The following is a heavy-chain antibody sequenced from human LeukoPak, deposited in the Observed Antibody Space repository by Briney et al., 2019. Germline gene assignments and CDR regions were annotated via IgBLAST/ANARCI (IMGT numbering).Heavy chain of an antibody. J-gene: IGHJ4*02. CDR1: GFTFGSYS. CDR3: TRDPHALDY. Sequence: GGSLRLSCAASGFTFGSYSMNWVRQAPGKGLEWVAYIARGIGTIHYADSVQGRFTISRDNAKNSLHLQMNSLRAEDTAVYYCTRDPHALDYWGQGTLVTVSS. CDR2: IARGIGTI. V-gene: IGHV3-48*01.